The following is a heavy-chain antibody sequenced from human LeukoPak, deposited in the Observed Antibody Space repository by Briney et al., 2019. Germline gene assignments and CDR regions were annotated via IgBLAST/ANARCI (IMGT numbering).Heavy chain of an antibody. V-gene: IGHV3-7*03. CDR1: GFTFGKYW. CDR2: IKLDGSEK. Sequence: GSLRLSCVASGFTFGKYWMSWVRQALGKGLEWVANIKLDGSEKNYVDSVKGRFTISRDNTKNSLYLQMNSLRAEDTAVFYCARDQYDTWSRRGNFDSWGQGTLVIVSS. CDR3: ARDQYDTWSRRGNFDS. D-gene: IGHD3-3*01. J-gene: IGHJ4*02.